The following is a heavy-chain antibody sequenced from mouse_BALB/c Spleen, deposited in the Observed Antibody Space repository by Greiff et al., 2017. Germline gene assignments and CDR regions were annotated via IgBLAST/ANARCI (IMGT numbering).Heavy chain of an antibody. J-gene: IGHJ1*01. CDR1: GFTFSNYW. CDR2: IRLKSNNYAT. CDR3: TRGYDDWYFDV. Sequence: EVMLVESGGGLVQPGGSMKLSCVASGFTFSNYWMNWVRQSPEKGLEWVAEIRLKSNNYATHYAESVKGRFTISRDDSKSSVYLQMNNLRAEDTGIYYCTRGYDDWYFDVWGAGTTVTVSS. D-gene: IGHD2-14*01. V-gene: IGHV6-6*02.